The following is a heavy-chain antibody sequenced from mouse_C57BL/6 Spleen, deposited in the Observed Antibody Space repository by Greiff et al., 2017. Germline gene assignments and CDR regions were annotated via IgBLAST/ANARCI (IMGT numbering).Heavy chain of an antibody. CDR2: IDPSDSET. CDR1: GYTFTSYW. V-gene: IGHV1-52*01. CDR3: ARWYYGSDY. Sequence: QVHVKQSGAELVRPGSSVKLSCKASGYTFTSYWMHWVKQRPIQGLEWIGNIDPSDSETHYNQKFKDKATLTVDKSSSTAYMHLSSLTSEDSAVYYCARWYYGSDYWGQGTTLTVSS. J-gene: IGHJ2*01. D-gene: IGHD1-1*01.